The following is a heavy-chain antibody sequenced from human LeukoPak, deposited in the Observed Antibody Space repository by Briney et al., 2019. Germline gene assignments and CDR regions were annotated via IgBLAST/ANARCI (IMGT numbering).Heavy chain of an antibody. CDR2: INPSGGST. J-gene: IGHJ4*02. D-gene: IGHD3-10*01. Sequence: ASVKVPCKASGYTFTSYYTHWVRQAPGQGLEWMGIINPSGGSTSYAQKFQGRVTMTRDTSTSTVYMELSSLRSEDTAMYYCARRSSLVRGVPGLDYWGQGTLVTVSS. V-gene: IGHV1-46*01. CDR3: ARRSSLVRGVPGLDY. CDR1: GYTFTSYY.